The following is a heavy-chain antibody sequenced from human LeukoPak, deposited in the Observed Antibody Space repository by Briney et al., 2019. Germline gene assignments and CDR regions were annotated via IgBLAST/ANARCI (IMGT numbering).Heavy chain of an antibody. CDR1: GGSISSSSYY. V-gene: IGHV4-39*01. J-gene: IGHJ4*02. D-gene: IGHD2-21*02. CDR3: ARQSPLVAVTTAHYYDY. CDR2: IYYSGST. Sequence: KPSETLSLTCTVSGGSISSSSYYWGWIRQPPGKGLEWIGSIYYSGSTYYNPSLKSRVTISVDTSKNQFTLKLSSVTAADTAVYYCARQSPLVAVTTAHYYDYWGPGTLVTVSS.